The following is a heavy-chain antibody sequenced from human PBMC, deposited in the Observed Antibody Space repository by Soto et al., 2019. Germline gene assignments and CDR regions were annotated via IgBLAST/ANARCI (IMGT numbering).Heavy chain of an antibody. Sequence: SGKGSCKTSGGPFNSNPIRRVRQGPVQVLELMGAMIPIFGTANYAQKFQGRATITAAESTSTAYMELSSLRSEDTPVYYCASGGCSGRSCYSPVYYYYGMDVWGQGNTVSVSS. V-gene: IGHV1-69*13. CDR1: GGPFNSNP. CDR2: MIPIFGTA. CDR3: ASGGCSGRSCYSPVYYYYGMDV. D-gene: IGHD2-15*01. J-gene: IGHJ6*02.